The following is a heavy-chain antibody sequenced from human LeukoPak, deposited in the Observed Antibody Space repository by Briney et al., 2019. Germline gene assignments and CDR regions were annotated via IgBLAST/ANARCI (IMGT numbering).Heavy chain of an antibody. CDR2: IYYSGST. V-gene: IGHV4-30-4*01. CDR3: ARSAYYYVHFDY. D-gene: IGHD3-22*01. CDR1: GGSISSGDYY. Sequence: SQILSLTCTVSGGSISSGDYYWSWIRQPPGKGLEWIGYIYYSGSTYYNPSLKSRVTISVDTSKNQFSLKLSSVTAADTAVYYCARSAYYYVHFDYWGQGTLVTVSS. J-gene: IGHJ4*02.